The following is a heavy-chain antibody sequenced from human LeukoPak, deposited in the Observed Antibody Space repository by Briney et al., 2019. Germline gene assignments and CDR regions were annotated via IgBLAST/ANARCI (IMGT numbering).Heavy chain of an antibody. J-gene: IGHJ6*02. CDR3: ARRGTGHGMDV. D-gene: IGHD1-1*01. V-gene: IGHV3-53*01. Sequence: PGGSLRLSCAASGVTVSSNYMSWVRQAPGKGLEWVSVIYSGGSTYYADSVMGRFTISRDNSKNTLYLQMNSLRAEDTAVYYCARRGTGHGMDVWGQGTTVIVSS. CDR1: GVTVSSNY. CDR2: IYSGGST.